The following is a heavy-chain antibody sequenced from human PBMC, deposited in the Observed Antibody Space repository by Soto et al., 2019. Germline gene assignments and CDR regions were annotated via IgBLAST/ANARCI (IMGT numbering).Heavy chain of an antibody. CDR2: IFSNDEK. CDR1: GFSLSNARMG. CDR3: ARIPHYYGDYGWGDAFDI. Sequence: QVTLKESGPVLVKPTETLTLTCTVSGFSLSNARMGVSWIRQPPGKALEWLAHIFSNDEKSYSTSLKSRLTISKDTSKSQVVLTMTNMDPVDTATYYCARIPHYYGDYGWGDAFDIWGQGTMVTVSS. J-gene: IGHJ3*02. D-gene: IGHD4-17*01. V-gene: IGHV2-26*01.